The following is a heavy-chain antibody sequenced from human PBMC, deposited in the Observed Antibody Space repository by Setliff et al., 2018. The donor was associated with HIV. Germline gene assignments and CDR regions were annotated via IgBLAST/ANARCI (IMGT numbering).Heavy chain of an antibody. CDR1: GGTFSGYA. V-gene: IGHV1-69*13. J-gene: IGHJ4*02. Sequence: GASVKVSCKAPGGTFSGYAFSWVRQAPGQGFEWMGGSIPVFGTVNYAQKFLGRATITADESTNTSYMELTSLRSEDTAVYFCARDSHCSGPSCYSGGQFCDYWGQGTLVTVSS. CDR2: SIPVFGTV. CDR3: ARDSHCSGPSCYSGGQFCDY. D-gene: IGHD2-15*01.